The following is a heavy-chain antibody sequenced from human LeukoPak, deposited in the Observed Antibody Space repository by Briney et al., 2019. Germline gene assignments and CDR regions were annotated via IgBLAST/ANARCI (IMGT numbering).Heavy chain of an antibody. CDR1: GFTFSSYE. J-gene: IGHJ4*02. Sequence: PGGSLRLSCAASGFTFSSYEMNWVRQAPGKGLEWVSYISSSGSTIHYADSVKGRFTISRDNAKNSLYLQMNSLRAEDTAVYYCARDKGGSYILDYWGQGTLVTVSS. CDR2: ISSSGSTI. V-gene: IGHV3-48*03. D-gene: IGHD1-26*01. CDR3: ARDKGGSYILDY.